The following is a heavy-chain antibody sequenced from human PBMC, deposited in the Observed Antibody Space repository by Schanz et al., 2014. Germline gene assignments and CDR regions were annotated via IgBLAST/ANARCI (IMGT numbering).Heavy chain of an antibody. V-gene: IGHV3-30*04. J-gene: IGHJ4*02. Sequence: QVQVVQSGGGLVKPGGSLRLSCAASGFTFSSYALHWVRQAPGKGLEWVAFVPFDGSQKFYADSVKGRFTISRDNAKSSLYLQMNSLRVEDTAVYYCAASSGWHPSTDYWGQGTLVTVSS. CDR2: VPFDGSQK. D-gene: IGHD6-19*01. CDR1: GFTFSSYA. CDR3: AASSGWHPSTDY.